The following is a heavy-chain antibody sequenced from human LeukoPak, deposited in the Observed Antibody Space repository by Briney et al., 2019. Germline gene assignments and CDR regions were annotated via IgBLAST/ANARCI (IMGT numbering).Heavy chain of an antibody. CDR3: AKDLRGSGSRVGAFDI. Sequence: GGSLRLSCAASGFTFSSYAMSWVRQAPGKGLEWVSAISGSGGSTYYADSVKGRFTISRENSKNTLYPQMNSLRAEDTAVYYCAKDLRGSGSRVGAFDIWGQGTMVTVSS. V-gene: IGHV3-23*01. D-gene: IGHD1-26*01. CDR2: ISGSGGST. CDR1: GFTFSSYA. J-gene: IGHJ3*02.